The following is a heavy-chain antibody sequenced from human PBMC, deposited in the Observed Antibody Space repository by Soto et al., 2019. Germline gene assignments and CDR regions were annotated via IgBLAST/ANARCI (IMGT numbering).Heavy chain of an antibody. V-gene: IGHV3-13*04. CDR1: GFTFSSYD. CDR2: IGVAGDT. Sequence: EVQLVESGGGLVQPGGSLRLSCAASGFTFSSYDMHWVRQAAGEGLEWVSAIGVAGDTYYPGSVEGWFTISRENAKNSLYLQMNRLRPGDMAVYYCARGYHGSGSRHGMDVWGQGTTVTVSS. J-gene: IGHJ6*02. D-gene: IGHD3-10*01. CDR3: ARGYHGSGSRHGMDV.